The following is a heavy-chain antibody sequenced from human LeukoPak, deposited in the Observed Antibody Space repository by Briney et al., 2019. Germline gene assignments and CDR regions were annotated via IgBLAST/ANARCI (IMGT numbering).Heavy chain of an antibody. CDR1: GGTFSSYT. Sequence: VASVKVSCKASGGTFSSYTINWVRQAPGQGLEWMGSIIPILPTTNYAENFQGRVAIIADTSTNIADLELSSLRSDDTAMYYCAKSSTVSGAFDIWGHGTMVTVSS. CDR3: AKSSTVSGAFDI. CDR2: IIPILPTT. D-gene: IGHD4-17*01. J-gene: IGHJ3*02. V-gene: IGHV1-69*08.